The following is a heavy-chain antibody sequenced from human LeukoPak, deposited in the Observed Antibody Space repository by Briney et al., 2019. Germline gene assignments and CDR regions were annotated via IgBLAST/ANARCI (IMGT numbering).Heavy chain of an antibody. D-gene: IGHD5-12*01. Sequence: GESLKISCKGSGYSFTNYWIVWVRQMPGRGLEYMGFIYPGDSNTRYSPSFQGQVTISADKSISTAYLQWSSLKASDTAMYYCARHRISDYDSGVSWCDPWGQGTLVTVPS. CDR2: IYPGDSNT. J-gene: IGHJ5*02. CDR3: ARHRISDYDSGVSWCDP. CDR1: GYSFTNYW. V-gene: IGHV5-51*01.